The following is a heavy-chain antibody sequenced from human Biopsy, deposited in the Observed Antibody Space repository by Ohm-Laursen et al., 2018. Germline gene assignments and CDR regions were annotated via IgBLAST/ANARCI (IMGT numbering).Heavy chain of an antibody. D-gene: IGHD4-23*01. CDR3: ARGSNDSGGLYFPR. Sequence: GTLSLTCIVSGGSFTGHYWSWIRQPPGKGLEWIGHISYTGYTSYNASLKSRVTISVDTSRNHFSLRLSSLTAADTAVYYCARGSNDSGGLYFPRWGQGTLLTVSS. J-gene: IGHJ4*02. V-gene: IGHV4-59*11. CDR1: GGSFTGHY. CDR2: ISYTGYT.